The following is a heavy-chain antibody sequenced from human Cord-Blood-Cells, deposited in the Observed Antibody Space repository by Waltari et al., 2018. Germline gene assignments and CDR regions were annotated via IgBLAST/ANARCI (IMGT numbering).Heavy chain of an antibody. V-gene: IGHV4-34*01. CDR3: ARTVYSGSSFDY. J-gene: IGHJ4*02. D-gene: IGHD1-26*01. Sequence: QVQLQQWGAGLLKPSETLSLTCAVYGGSFSGYYWSWIRQPPGKGLEWIGEINHSGSTNYNPSLKSRVTISVDTSKNQFSLKLSSVTAADTAVYYCARTVYSGSSFDYWGQGTLVTVS. CDR1: GGSFSGYY. CDR2: INHSGST.